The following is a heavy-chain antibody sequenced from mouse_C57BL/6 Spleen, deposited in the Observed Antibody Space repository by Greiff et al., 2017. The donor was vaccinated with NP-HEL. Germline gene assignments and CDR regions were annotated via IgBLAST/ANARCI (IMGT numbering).Heavy chain of an antibody. Sequence: QVQLQQPGAELVKPGASVKMSCKASGYTFTSYWITWVKQRPGQGLEWIGDIYPGSGSTNYNEKFKSKATLTVDTSSSTAYMQLSSLTSEDSAVYYCERHGLLTTVVATDYWGQGTTLTVSS. J-gene: IGHJ2*01. CDR2: IYPGSGST. D-gene: IGHD1-1*01. CDR3: ERHGLLTTVVATDY. V-gene: IGHV1-55*01. CDR1: GYTFTSYW.